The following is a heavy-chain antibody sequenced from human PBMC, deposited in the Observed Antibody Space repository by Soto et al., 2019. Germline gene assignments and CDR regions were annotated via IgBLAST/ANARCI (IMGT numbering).Heavy chain of an antibody. D-gene: IGHD3-10*01. V-gene: IGHV3-15*01. J-gene: IGHJ4*02. CDR3: TTGSTGRDY. CDR2: VKSKSDGGTT. CDR1: GFTFSNAL. Sequence: EVQLVESGGGLVKPGVSLRLSCAASGFTFSNALMTWVRQAPGKGLEWVGRVKSKSDGGTTDYAAPVKGRFTISRDDSENTLYLQMNRLKAEDTGMYYCTTGSTGRDYWGQGTLVTVSS.